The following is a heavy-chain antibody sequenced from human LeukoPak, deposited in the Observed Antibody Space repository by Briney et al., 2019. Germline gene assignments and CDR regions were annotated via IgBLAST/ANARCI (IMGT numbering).Heavy chain of an antibody. CDR1: GFTFSSYA. V-gene: IGHV3-30*04. CDR2: ISYDGSNK. D-gene: IGHD3-9*01. CDR3: ARDLLRYRSFDY. J-gene: IGHJ4*02. Sequence: PGGSLRLSCAASGFTFSSYAMHWVRQAPGKGLEWVAVISYDGSNKYYADSEKGRFTISRDNSKNTLYLQMNSLRAEDTAVYYCARDLLRYRSFDYWGQGTLVTVSS.